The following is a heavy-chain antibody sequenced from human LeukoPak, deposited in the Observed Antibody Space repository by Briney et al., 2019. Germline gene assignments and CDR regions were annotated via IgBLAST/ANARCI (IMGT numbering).Heavy chain of an antibody. Sequence: PGGSLRLSCTASGFTFGDYAMSWFRQAPGKGLEWVGFIRSKAYGGTTEYAASVKGRFTISRDDSKSIAYLQMNSLKTEDTAVYYCTRDYYDFWSGYRQCYFDYWGQGTLVTVSS. CDR3: TRDYYDFWSGYRQCYFDY. D-gene: IGHD3-3*01. V-gene: IGHV3-49*03. J-gene: IGHJ4*02. CDR1: GFTFGDYA. CDR2: IRSKAYGGTT.